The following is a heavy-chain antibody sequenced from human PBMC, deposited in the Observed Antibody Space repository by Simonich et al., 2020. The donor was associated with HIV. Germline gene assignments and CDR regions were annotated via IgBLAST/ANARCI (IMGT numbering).Heavy chain of an antibody. V-gene: IGHV1-69*11. Sequence: QVQLVQSGAEVKKPGSSVKVSCKASGGTFSSFAISWVRQAPGLGLEWVGRIITIVGTANYAQMFQGRVTITADESTSTAYMELSSLRSEDTGIYYCARKGGGRGVYYFDYWGQGTLVTVSS. CDR3: ARKGGGRGVYYFDY. CDR2: IITIVGTA. D-gene: IGHD3-10*01. J-gene: IGHJ4*02. CDR1: GGTFSSFA.